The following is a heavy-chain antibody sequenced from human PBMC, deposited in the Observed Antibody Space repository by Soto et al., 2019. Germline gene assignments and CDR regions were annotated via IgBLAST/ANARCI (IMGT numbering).Heavy chain of an antibody. CDR3: ARALGVSYYQDAFDI. D-gene: IGHD1-26*01. Sequence: GGSLRLSCAASGFTFSSYSMNWVRQAPGKGLEWVSSISSSSYIYYADSVKGRFTISRDNAKNSLYLQMNSQRAEDTAVYYCARALGVSYYQDAFDIWGQGTMVTVSS. J-gene: IGHJ3*02. V-gene: IGHV3-21*01. CDR2: ISSSSYI. CDR1: GFTFSSYS.